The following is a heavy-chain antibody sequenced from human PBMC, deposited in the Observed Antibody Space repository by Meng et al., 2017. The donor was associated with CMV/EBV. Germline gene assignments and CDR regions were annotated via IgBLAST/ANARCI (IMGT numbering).Heavy chain of an antibody. CDR3: ARDRIAVAGTSGSFDY. D-gene: IGHD6-19*01. CDR1: GFTFSSYA. J-gene: IGHJ4*02. Sequence: GESLKISCAASGFTFSSYAMHWVRQAPGKGLEWVAVISYDGSNKYYADSVKGRFTISRDNSKNTLYLQMNSLRAEDTAVYYCARDRIAVAGTSGSFDYWGQGTWSPSPQ. CDR2: ISYDGSNK. V-gene: IGHV3-30*04.